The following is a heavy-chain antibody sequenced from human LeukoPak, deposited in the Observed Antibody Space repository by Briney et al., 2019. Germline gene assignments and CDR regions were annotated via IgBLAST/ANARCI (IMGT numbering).Heavy chain of an antibody. CDR2: IYTSGST. CDR1: GGSISSGSYY. J-gene: IGHJ1*01. V-gene: IGHV4-61*02. CDR3: AGSFDRPGIVGATYQH. D-gene: IGHD1-26*01. Sequence: SETLSLTYTVSGGSISSGSYYWSWIRQPAGKGLEWIGRIYTSGSTNYNPSLKSRVTISVDTSKNQFSLKLSSVTAADTAVYYCAGSFDRPGIVGATYQHWGQGTLVTVSS.